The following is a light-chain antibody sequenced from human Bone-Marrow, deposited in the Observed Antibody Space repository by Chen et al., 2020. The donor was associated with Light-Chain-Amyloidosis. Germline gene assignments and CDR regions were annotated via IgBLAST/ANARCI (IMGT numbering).Light chain of an antibody. CDR2: AVS. CDR3: SSLTSSSAYV. V-gene: IGLV2-14*01. J-gene: IGLJ1*01. CDR1: SGDVGTYNY. Sequence: QSALTQPASVSGSPGQSITISCTGTSGDVGTYNYVSWYQQHPGKAPKVMIYAVSNRPSGVSNRFSGSKPGNTASLTISGPQAEDEADYYCSSLTSSSAYVFGPGTKVTVL.